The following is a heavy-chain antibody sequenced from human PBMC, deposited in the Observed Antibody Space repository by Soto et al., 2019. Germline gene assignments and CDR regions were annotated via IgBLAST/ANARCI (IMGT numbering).Heavy chain of an antibody. D-gene: IGHD4-17*01. Sequence: GGSLSLSCAASGFTFSSYWMSWVRQAPGKGLEWVANIKQDGSEKYYVDSVKGRFTISRDNAKNSLYLQMNSLRAEDTAVYYCARVPYGDYTDYYYYYMDVWGKGTTVTVSS. J-gene: IGHJ6*03. CDR2: IKQDGSEK. V-gene: IGHV3-7*01. CDR3: ARVPYGDYTDYYYYYMDV. CDR1: GFTFSSYW.